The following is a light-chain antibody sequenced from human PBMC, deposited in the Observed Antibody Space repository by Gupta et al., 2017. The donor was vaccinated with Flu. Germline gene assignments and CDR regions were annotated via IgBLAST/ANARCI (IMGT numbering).Light chain of an antibody. Sequence: GDRVTITCRASQSISSWLAWYQQKPGKAPKLLINKASSLESGVPSRFSGSGSGTEFTLTISSLQPDDFATYYCQQYNSYSWTFGQGTKVEIK. CDR2: KAS. CDR3: QQYNSYSWT. CDR1: QSISSW. J-gene: IGKJ1*01. V-gene: IGKV1-5*03.